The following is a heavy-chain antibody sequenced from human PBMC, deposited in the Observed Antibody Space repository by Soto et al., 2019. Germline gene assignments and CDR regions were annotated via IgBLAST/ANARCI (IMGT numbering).Heavy chain of an antibody. D-gene: IGHD5-12*01. V-gene: IGHV4-31*03. Sequence: QVQLQESGPGLVKPSQTLSLTCTVSGGSISSGGYYWSWIRQHPGKGLEWIGYIYYSGSTYYNPSLKSRVTISVDTSKNQFSLKLSSVTAADTAVYYCAREYSGYDWGYNWFDPWGQGTLVTVSS. CDR1: GGSISSGGYY. CDR2: IYYSGST. CDR3: AREYSGYDWGYNWFDP. J-gene: IGHJ5*02.